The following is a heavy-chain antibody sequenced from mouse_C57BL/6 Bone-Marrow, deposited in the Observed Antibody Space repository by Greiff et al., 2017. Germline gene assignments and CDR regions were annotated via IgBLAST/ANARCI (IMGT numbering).Heavy chain of an antibody. CDR2: IYPRSGNT. CDR3: ASPITTVGATDY. V-gene: IGHV1-81*01. CDR1: GYTFTSYG. D-gene: IGHD1-1*01. J-gene: IGHJ2*01. Sequence: VQLQQSGAELARPGASVKLSCKASGYTFTSYGISWVKQRTGQGLEWIGEIYPRSGNTYYNEKFKGKATLTADKSSSTAYMELRSLTSEDSAVYFCASPITTVGATDYWGQGTTLTVSS.